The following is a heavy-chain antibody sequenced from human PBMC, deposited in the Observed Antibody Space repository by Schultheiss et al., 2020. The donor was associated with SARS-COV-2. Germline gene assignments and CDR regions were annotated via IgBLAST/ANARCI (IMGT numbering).Heavy chain of an antibody. V-gene: IGHV3-33*08. CDR1: GFTFSSYW. CDR3: ARRGIAVANYYGMDV. D-gene: IGHD6-19*01. J-gene: IGHJ6*02. CDR2: IWYDGSNK. Sequence: GESLKISCAASGFTFSSYWMHWVRQAPGKGLEWVAVIWYDGSNKYYADSVKGRFTISRDNSKNTLYLQMNSLRAEDTAVYYCARRGIAVANYYGMDVWGQGTTVTVSS.